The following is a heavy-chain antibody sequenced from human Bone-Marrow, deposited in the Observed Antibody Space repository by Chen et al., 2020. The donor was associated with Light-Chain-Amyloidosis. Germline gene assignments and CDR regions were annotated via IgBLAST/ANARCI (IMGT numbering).Heavy chain of an antibody. J-gene: IGHJ3*02. Sequence: QVQPQKSGPVLVRHTETFYITFTCSGGSISNYYWSWIRQPPGKGLEWIGYVHTSGTTNYKSSLESRVTISADTSRNQFSLKMNLVTAADTAVYYCARGGWVHAFDIWGRGTTVIVSS. V-gene: IGHV4-59*01. D-gene: IGHD6-19*01. CDR1: GGSISNYY. CDR2: VHTSGTT. CDR3: ARGGWVHAFDI.